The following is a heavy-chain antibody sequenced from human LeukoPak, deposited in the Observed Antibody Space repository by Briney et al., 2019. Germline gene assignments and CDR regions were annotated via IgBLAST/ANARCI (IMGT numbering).Heavy chain of an antibody. J-gene: IGHJ4*02. D-gene: IGHD3-9*01. CDR2: IKSKTGGGAT. CDR1: GFIFSNAW. V-gene: IGHV3-15*01. Sequence: GGSLRLSCAASGFIFSNAWMSWVRQAPGKGPEWVGRIKSKTGGGATDYAAPVKGRFTISRDDSKNTLYLQMNSLKIEDTAVYYCTTHHDVLTGYGVYGYWGQGTLVTVSS. CDR3: TTHHDVLTGYGVYGY.